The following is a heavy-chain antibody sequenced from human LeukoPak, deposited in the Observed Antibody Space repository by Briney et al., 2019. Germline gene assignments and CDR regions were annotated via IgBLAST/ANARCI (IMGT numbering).Heavy chain of an antibody. D-gene: IGHD2-8*01. Sequence: GGSLRLSCLASGFIFSDFAMNWVRQAPGKGLEWVSHIGGGGVDTYYADSVKGRFTISRDNPKSTLYLQLTSLRADDAAVYFCAKDTVQRNGVSDPFDIWGQGTMVTVSS. CDR2: IGGGGVDT. CDR1: GFIFSDFA. V-gene: IGHV3-23*01. CDR3: AKDTVQRNGVSDPFDI. J-gene: IGHJ3*02.